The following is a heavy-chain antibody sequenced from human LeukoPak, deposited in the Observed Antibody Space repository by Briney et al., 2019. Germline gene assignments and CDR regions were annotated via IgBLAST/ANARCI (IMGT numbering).Heavy chain of an antibody. V-gene: IGHV4-4*02. CDR1: GGSISSSNW. D-gene: IGHD5-18*01. J-gene: IGHJ6*03. Sequence: SETLSLTCAVSGGSISSSNWWSWVRQPPGKGLEWIGEIYHSGKTNYNPSLKSRVTISVDTSKNQFSLKLSSVTAADTAVYYCARQNSYGYRRYYYYYMDVWGKGTTVTISS. CDR3: ARQNSYGYRRYYYYYMDV. CDR2: IYHSGKT.